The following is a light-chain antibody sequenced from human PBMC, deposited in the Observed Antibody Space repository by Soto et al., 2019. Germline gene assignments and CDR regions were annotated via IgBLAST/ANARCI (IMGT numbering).Light chain of an antibody. CDR3: AAWDDSLAAVV. Sequence: QSVLTQPPSASGTPGQRVTISCSGSSLNIGRKPVSWYRQVPGPAPKLLIYSDNQRPSGVPDRFSGSKSGTSASLAISGLQSEDEADYYCAAWDDSLAAVVFGGGTKLTVL. CDR1: SLNIGRKP. V-gene: IGLV1-44*01. J-gene: IGLJ2*01. CDR2: SDN.